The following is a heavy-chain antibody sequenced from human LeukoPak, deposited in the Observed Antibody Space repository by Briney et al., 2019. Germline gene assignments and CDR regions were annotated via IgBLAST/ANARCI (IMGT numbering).Heavy chain of an antibody. V-gene: IGHV4-59*01. D-gene: IGHD1-26*01. J-gene: IGHJ3*02. CDR3: ARSGWGSGSPDAFDI. CDR2: IYFSEST. CDR1: GGSISRYY. Sequence: SGTLSLTCTVSGGSISRYYRSWIRQPPGKGREWIGYIYFSESTNYNPSLESRVTISVDTSKNQFSLKLSSMTAADTAVYYCARSGWGSGSPDAFDIWGQGTMVTVSS.